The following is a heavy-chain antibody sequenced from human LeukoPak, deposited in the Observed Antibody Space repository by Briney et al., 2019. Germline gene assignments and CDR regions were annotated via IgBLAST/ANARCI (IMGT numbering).Heavy chain of an antibody. V-gene: IGHV4-39*01. CDR2: IYYSGST. J-gene: IGHJ4*02. CDR1: GGSISSSSSY. CDR3: ARHGYDGGNSGDYFDY. D-gene: IGHD4-23*01. Sequence: PSETLSLTCTVSGGSISSSSSYWGWIRQPPGKGLEWIGSIYYSGSTYYNPSLKSRVTISVDTSKNQFSLKLSSVTAADTAVYYCARHGYDGGNSGDYFDYWGQGTLVTVSS.